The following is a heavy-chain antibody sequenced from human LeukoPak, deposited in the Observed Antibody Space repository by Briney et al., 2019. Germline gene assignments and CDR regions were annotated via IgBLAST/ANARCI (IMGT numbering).Heavy chain of an antibody. V-gene: IGHV3-7*03. Sequence: GGSLRLSCAASGFTFSHYWMTWVRQAPGKGLEWVANINQDGSEEFYVDSLKGRFTISRDNAKNSLHLQINSLRADDTAIYYCARDSGRSYIDYWGQGTLVTVSS. CDR2: INQDGSEE. CDR1: GFTFSHYW. J-gene: IGHJ4*02. CDR3: ARDSGRSYIDY. D-gene: IGHD1-26*01.